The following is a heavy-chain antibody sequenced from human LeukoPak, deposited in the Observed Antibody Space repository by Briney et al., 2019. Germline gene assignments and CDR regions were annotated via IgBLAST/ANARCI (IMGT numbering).Heavy chain of an antibody. D-gene: IGHD2-15*01. CDR1: GFTFSSYA. J-gene: IGHJ4*02. CDR2: ISGSGGST. V-gene: IGHV3-23*01. CDR3: AKDYCSGSSCYSGLDF. Sequence: GGSPRLSCAASGFTFSSYAMSWVRQAPGKGLEWVSVISGSGGSTYYADSVKGRFTISRDNSKNTLYLQMNSLRAEDTAVYYCAKDYCSGSSCYSGLDFWGQGALVTVSS.